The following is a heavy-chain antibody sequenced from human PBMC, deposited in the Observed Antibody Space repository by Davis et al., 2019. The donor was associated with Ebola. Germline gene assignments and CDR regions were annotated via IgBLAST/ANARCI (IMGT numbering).Heavy chain of an antibody. V-gene: IGHV1-2*04. CDR2: INPNSGGT. CDR3: ARGGAARNNWFDP. Sequence: ASVKVSCKASGYTFTGYYMHWVRQAPGQGLAWMGWINPNSGGTNYAQKFQGWVTMTRDTSISTAYMELSRLRSDDTAVYYCARGGAARNNWFDPWGQGTLVTVSS. D-gene: IGHD6-6*01. J-gene: IGHJ5*02. CDR1: GYTFTGYY.